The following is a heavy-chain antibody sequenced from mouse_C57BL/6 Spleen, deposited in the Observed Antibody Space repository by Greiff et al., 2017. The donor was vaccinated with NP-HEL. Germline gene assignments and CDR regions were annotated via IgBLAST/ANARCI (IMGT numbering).Heavy chain of an antibody. Sequence: QVQLQQSGPELVKPGASVKISCKASGYAFSSSWMNWVKQRPGKGLEWIGRIYPGDGDTNYNGKFKGKATLTADKSSSTAYMQLSSLTSEDSAVYFCARGFITTVVAPYYAMDYWGQGASVTVSS. CDR3: ARGFITTVVAPYYAMDY. V-gene: IGHV1-82*01. CDR2: IYPGDGDT. J-gene: IGHJ4*01. CDR1: GYAFSSSW. D-gene: IGHD1-1*01.